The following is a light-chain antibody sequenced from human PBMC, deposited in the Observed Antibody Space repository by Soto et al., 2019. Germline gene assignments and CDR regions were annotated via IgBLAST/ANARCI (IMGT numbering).Light chain of an antibody. Sequence: EIVMTQSPATLPVSPGEGGTLSCRASQSISGSLAWYQQKPGQAPRLLIYGASTRATGIPARFSGSGSGTEFTLTISRLEPGDFAVYYCQVYGNSMWTFGQGTKVDIK. CDR1: QSISGS. J-gene: IGKJ1*01. CDR2: GAS. CDR3: QVYGNSMWT. V-gene: IGKV3-15*01.